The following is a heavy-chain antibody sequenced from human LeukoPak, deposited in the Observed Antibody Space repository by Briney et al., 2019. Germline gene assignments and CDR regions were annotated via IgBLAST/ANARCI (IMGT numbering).Heavy chain of an antibody. J-gene: IGHJ5*02. V-gene: IGHV4-59*01. Sequence: SETLPLTCAVYGGSFSDYYWTWIRQPPGKGLEWIGYIYYSGSTNYNPSLKSRVTISVDTSKNQFSLKLSSVTAADTAVYYCAREPPLYSSGWSGQFDPWGQGTLVTVSS. CDR3: AREPPLYSSGWSGQFDP. D-gene: IGHD6-19*01. CDR2: IYYSGST. CDR1: GGSFSDYY.